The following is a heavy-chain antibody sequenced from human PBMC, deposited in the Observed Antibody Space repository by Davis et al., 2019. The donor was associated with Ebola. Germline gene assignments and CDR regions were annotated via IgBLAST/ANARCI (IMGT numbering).Heavy chain of an antibody. CDR3: ARDIPFSSYDY. CDR1: GLRFSDAW. V-gene: IGHV3-21*01. CDR2: IGRDGVHM. Sequence: PGGSLRLSCAVSGLRFSDAWMSWVRQAPGKGLEWVSSIGRDGVHMFYADSLRGRFTISRDNARNSLYLQMDSLRDDDTAVYYCARDIPFSSYDYWGQGTLVTVSS. J-gene: IGHJ4*02. D-gene: IGHD5-12*01.